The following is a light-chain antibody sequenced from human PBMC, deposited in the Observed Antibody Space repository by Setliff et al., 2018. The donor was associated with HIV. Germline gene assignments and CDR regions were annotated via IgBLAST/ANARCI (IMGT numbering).Light chain of an antibody. CDR1: SSDVGSYNL. CDR3: CSYAGSSTYV. CDR2: EVI. Sequence: QSVLTQPASVSGSPGQSITISCTGTSSDVGSYNLVSWYQQHPGKAPKLIIYEVIKRPSGISNRFSGSKSGNTASLTISGLQAEDEADYYCCSYAGSSTYVFGTGTRSPS. V-gene: IGLV2-23*02. J-gene: IGLJ1*01.